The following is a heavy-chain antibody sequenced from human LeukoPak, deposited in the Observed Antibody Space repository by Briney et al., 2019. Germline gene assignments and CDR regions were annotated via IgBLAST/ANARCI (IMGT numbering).Heavy chain of an antibody. Sequence: GGSLRLSCAASGFTVSSNYMSWVRQAPGKGLEWVSVIYSGGSTYYADSVKGRFTISRDNSKNTPYLQMNSLRADDTALYYCAKDLRLSVGTSPFDYWGQGTLVTVSS. D-gene: IGHD4-23*01. CDR2: IYSGGST. J-gene: IGHJ4*02. CDR1: GFTVSSNY. V-gene: IGHV3-53*01. CDR3: AKDLRLSVGTSPFDY.